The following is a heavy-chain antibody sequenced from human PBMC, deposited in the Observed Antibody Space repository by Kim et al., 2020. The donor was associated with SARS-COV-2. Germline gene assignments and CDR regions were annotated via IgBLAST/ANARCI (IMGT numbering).Heavy chain of an antibody. D-gene: IGHD3-10*01. V-gene: IGHV1-3*01. CDR2: INAGNGNT. CDR3: ARDSPYYYGSGKSAFDI. J-gene: IGHJ3*02. CDR1: GYTFTSYA. Sequence: ASVKVSCKASGYTFTSYAMHWVRQAPGQRLEWMGWINAGNGNTKYSQKFQGRVTITRDTSASTAYMELSSLRSEDTAVYYCARDSPYYYGSGKSAFDIWGQGTMVTVSS.